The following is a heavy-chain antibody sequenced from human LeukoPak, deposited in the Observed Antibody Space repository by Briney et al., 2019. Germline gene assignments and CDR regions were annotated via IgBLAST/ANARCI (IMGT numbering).Heavy chain of an antibody. D-gene: IGHD2-2*01. CDR1: GGSLSSYY. CDR2: IYYSGST. CDR3: ARHGNGYCSSTSCFMGYYYYYGMDV. J-gene: IGHJ6*02. V-gene: IGHV4-59*08. Sequence: PSETLSLTCTVSGGSLSSYYWSWIRQPPGKGLEWIGYIYYSGSTNYNPSLKSRVTISVDTSKNQFSLKLSSVTAADTAVYYCARHGNGYCSSTSCFMGYYYYYGMDVWGQGTTVTVSS.